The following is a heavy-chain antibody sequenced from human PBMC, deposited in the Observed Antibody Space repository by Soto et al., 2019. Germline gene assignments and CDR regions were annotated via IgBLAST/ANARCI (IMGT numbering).Heavy chain of an antibody. J-gene: IGHJ4*02. D-gene: IGHD6-13*01. V-gene: IGHV3-23*01. Sequence: EVQLLESGGGLVQPGGSLRLSCAASTFTISNYVMSWVRQAPGKGLEWVSGIIGSADITGYADSVKGRFTISSDKSKNTLYLQLNSLRAEDTAVYYCATLLGRQQLVDYWGQGTLVTVSS. CDR3: ATLLGRQQLVDY. CDR1: TFTISNYV. CDR2: IIGSADIT.